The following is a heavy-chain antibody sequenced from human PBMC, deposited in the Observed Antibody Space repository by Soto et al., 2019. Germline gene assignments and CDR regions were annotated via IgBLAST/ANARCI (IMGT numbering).Heavy chain of an antibody. CDR2: INPNSGGT. V-gene: IGHV1-2*02. J-gene: IGHJ6*02. CDR1: GYTFTGYY. CDR3: ARVIDSDYYYYGMDV. Sequence: QVQLVQSGAEVKKPGASVKVSCKASGYTFTGYYMHWVRQAPGQGLEWMGWINPNSGGTNYAQKFQGRVTMTRETSISTAYMELSRLRSDDTAVYYCARVIDSDYYYYGMDVWGQGTTVTVSS. D-gene: IGHD1-26*01.